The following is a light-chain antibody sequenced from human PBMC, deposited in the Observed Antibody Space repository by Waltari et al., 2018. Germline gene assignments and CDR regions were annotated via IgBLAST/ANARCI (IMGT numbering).Light chain of an antibody. V-gene: IGKV3-15*01. J-gene: IGKJ4*01. CDR2: DAS. CDR3: QQYSQWPLT. Sequence: IALTQSPATLSLSSGESATLSCRASQSVSNNLAWYQQKPGQAPRLLISDASSRATSIPDRFSGSGSGTDFTLIISSLEPEDFAVYYCQQYSQWPLTFGGGTKVEIK. CDR1: QSVSNN.